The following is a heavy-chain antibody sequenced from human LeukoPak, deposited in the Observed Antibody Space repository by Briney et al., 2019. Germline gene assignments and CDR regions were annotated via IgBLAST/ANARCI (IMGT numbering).Heavy chain of an antibody. J-gene: IGHJ4*02. V-gene: IGHV1-69*13. Sequence: SVKVSCKASGGTFSSYAISWVRQAPGQGLEWMGGIIPIFGTANYAQKFQGRVTITADESTSTAYMELSSLRSEDTAVYYCARDRRGYDIVTGYDYWGQGTLVTVSS. D-gene: IGHD3-9*01. CDR2: IIPIFGTA. CDR3: ARDRRGYDIVTGYDY. CDR1: GGTFSSYA.